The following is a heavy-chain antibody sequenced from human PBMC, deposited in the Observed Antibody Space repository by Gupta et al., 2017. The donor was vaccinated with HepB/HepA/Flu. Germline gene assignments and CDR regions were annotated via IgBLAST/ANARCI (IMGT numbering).Heavy chain of an antibody. Sequence: VQLLESGGGLVQPGGSLRLACAASGFTFSRYAMNWVRQAPGKGLEWVSTIDPSGTYTYDADSVRGRFTISRDNSKNTLYLQMNSLRAEDAAVYYCAKLLSISGAERRTIDYWGQGTLVTVSS. CDR2: IDPSGTYT. V-gene: IGHV3-23*01. J-gene: IGHJ4*02. CDR3: AKLLSISGAERRTIDY. D-gene: IGHD3-3*01. CDR1: GFTFSRYA.